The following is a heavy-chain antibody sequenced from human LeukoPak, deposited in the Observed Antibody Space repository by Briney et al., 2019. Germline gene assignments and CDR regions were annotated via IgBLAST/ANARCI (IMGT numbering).Heavy chain of an antibody. Sequence: ASVKVSCKASGGTFSSYAISWVRQAPGQGLEWMGRIIPILGIANYAQKFKGRVTITADKSTSTAYMELSSLRSEDTAVYYYASEGSLWFGELPFYYYGMDVWGQGTTVTVSS. V-gene: IGHV1-69*04. CDR2: IIPILGIA. CDR3: ASEGSLWFGELPFYYYGMDV. J-gene: IGHJ6*02. D-gene: IGHD3-10*01. CDR1: GGTFSSYA.